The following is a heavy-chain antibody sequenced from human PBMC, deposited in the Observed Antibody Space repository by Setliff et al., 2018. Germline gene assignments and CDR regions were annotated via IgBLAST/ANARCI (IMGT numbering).Heavy chain of an antibody. V-gene: IGHV1-18*01. J-gene: IGHJ4*02. CDR3: ARVPRLEWLLPTFDS. CDR1: GGTFSSYA. CDR2: ISGYNGNT. Sequence: GASVKVSCKASGGTFSSYAISWVRQAPGQGLEWVGWISGYNGNTEYAQNLQGRVTMTMDTSTSTAYMDLRSLTSDDTAVYYCARVPRLEWLLPTFDSWGQGTLVTVSS. D-gene: IGHD3-3*01.